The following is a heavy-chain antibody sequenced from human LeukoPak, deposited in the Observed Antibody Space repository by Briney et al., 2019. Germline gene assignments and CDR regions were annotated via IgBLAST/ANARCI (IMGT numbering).Heavy chain of an antibody. J-gene: IGHJ6*02. Sequence: GGSLRLSCAASGFTLSNHWMTWVRQVPGRGPEWVANVKRDGSETYYLDSVKGRFTISRDNAKNSLYLQMNSLRAEDTALYYCVRNNAMDVWGQGTTVIVSS. D-gene: IGHD2-8*01. V-gene: IGHV3-7*03. CDR2: VKRDGSET. CDR3: VRNNAMDV. CDR1: GFTLSNHW.